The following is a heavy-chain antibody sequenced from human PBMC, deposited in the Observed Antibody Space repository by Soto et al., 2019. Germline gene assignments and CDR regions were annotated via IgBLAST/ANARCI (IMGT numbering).Heavy chain of an antibody. CDR2: IWYDGSNK. J-gene: IGHJ4*02. Sequence: QVQLVESGGGVVQPGRSLRLSCAASGFTFSSYGMHWVRQAPGKGLEWVAVIWYDGSNKYYADSVKGRFTISRDNSKNTLYLQMNSLRAEDTAVYYCARGVGGYSYGAGLWGQGTLVTVSS. CDR1: GFTFSSYG. D-gene: IGHD5-18*01. CDR3: ARGVGGYSYGAGL. V-gene: IGHV3-33*01.